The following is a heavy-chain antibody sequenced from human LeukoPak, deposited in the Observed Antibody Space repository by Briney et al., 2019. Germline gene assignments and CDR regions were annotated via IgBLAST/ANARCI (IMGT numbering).Heavy chain of an antibody. Sequence: PGGSLRLSRAASGLTFSSYSMNWVRQAPGKGLEWVSSISSSSSYIYYADSVKGRFTISRDNAKNSLYLQMNSLRAEDTAVYYCARVGPEDYSKWEGYYGMDVWGQGTTVTVSS. V-gene: IGHV3-21*01. CDR2: ISSSSSYI. CDR1: GLTFSSYS. D-gene: IGHD4-11*01. CDR3: ARVGPEDYSKWEGYYGMDV. J-gene: IGHJ6*02.